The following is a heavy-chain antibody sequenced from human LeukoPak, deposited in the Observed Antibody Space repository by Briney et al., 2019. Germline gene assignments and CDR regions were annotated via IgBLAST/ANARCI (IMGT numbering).Heavy chain of an antibody. J-gene: IGHJ4*02. Sequence: AGGSLRLSCAASGFIFSSYEMNWVRQAPGKGLEWVSYISSSGSTIYYADSVKGRFTISRDNSRNTLYLQMNSLRAEDTAVYYCAKHYTGSYYFDYWGQGTLVTVSS. V-gene: IGHV3-48*03. D-gene: IGHD1-26*01. CDR2: ISSSGSTI. CDR1: GFIFSSYE. CDR3: AKHYTGSYYFDY.